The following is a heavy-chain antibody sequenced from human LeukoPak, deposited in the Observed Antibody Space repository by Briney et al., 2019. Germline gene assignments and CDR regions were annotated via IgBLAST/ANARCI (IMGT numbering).Heavy chain of an antibody. D-gene: IGHD4-17*01. Sequence: ASVKVSCKVSGYTLTELSMHWVRQAPGKGLEWMGGFYPEDGETIYAQKFQGRVTMTRDTSTSTVYMELSSLRSEDTAVYYCARDNGDYVTLDAFDIWGQGTMVTVSS. CDR1: GYTLTELS. J-gene: IGHJ3*02. CDR3: ARDNGDYVTLDAFDI. CDR2: FYPEDGET. V-gene: IGHV1-24*01.